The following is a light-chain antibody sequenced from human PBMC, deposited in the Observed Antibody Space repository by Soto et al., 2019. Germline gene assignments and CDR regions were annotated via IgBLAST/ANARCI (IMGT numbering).Light chain of an antibody. J-gene: IGLJ1*01. CDR2: DTS. CDR1: TGAVTSGHY. Sequence: VVTQEPSLTVSPGGTVTLTCGSSTGAVTSGHYPYWFQQKPGQAPRTLIYDTSNKHSWTPARFSGSLLGGKAALTLSGAQPEDEAEYYCLLSYSGALYVFGTGTKVTV. CDR3: LLSYSGALYV. V-gene: IGLV7-46*01.